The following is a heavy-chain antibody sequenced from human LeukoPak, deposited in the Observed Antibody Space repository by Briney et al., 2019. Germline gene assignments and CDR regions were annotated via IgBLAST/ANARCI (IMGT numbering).Heavy chain of an antibody. CDR3: ARIEYYYDSNGYLDY. D-gene: IGHD3-22*01. CDR2: IYYSGST. Sequence: SETLSLTCTVSGGSISSSSYYWGWIRQPPGKGLEWIGSIYYSGSTYYNPSLKSRATISVDTSKTQFSLKLSSVTAADTAVYYCARIEYYYDSNGYLDYWGQGTLVTVSS. CDR1: GGSISSSSYY. J-gene: IGHJ4*02. V-gene: IGHV4-39*07.